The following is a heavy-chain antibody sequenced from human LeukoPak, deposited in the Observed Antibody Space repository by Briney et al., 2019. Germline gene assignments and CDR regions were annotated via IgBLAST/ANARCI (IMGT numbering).Heavy chain of an antibody. CDR3: ARDGQMRRYTASYYFDY. Sequence: SETLSLTCTVSGGSISSSSYYWGWIRQPPGKGLEWIGRIYTSGSTNYNPSLKSRVTMSVDTSKNQFSLKLSSVTAADTAVYYCARDGQMRRYTASYYFDYWGQGTLVTVSS. CDR2: IYTSGST. D-gene: IGHD3-16*02. J-gene: IGHJ4*02. CDR1: GGSISSSSYY. V-gene: IGHV4-39*07.